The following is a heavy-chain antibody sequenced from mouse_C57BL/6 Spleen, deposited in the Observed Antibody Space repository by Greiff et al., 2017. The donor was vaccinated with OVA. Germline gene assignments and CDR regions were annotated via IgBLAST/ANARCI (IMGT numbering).Heavy chain of an antibody. D-gene: IGHD1-2*01. CDR2: IYPGDGDT. CDR1: GYAFSSSW. CDR3: ARTSGSFDY. Sequence: LVESGPELVKPGASVKISCKASGYAFSSSWMNWVKQRPGKGLEWIGRIYPGDGDTNYNGKFKGKATLTADKSSSTAYMQLSSLTSEDSAVYFCARTSGSFDYWGQGTTLTVSS. V-gene: IGHV1-82*01. J-gene: IGHJ2*01.